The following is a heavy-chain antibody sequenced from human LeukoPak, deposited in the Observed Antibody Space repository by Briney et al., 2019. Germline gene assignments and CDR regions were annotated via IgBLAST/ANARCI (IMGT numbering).Heavy chain of an antibody. CDR3: ARVGDPAGYSIDY. D-gene: IGHD3-9*01. CDR2: IYYSGST. J-gene: IGHJ4*02. Sequence: SETLSLTCTVSGGSISSGDYYWSWIRQPPGKGLEWIGYIYYSGSTYCNPSLKSRVTISVDTSKNQFSLKLSSVTAADTAVYYCARVGDPAGYSIDYWGQGTLVTVSS. CDR1: GGSISSGDYY. V-gene: IGHV4-30-4*01.